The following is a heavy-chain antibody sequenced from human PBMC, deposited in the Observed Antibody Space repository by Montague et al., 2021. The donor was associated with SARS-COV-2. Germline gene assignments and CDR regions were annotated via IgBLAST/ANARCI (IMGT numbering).Heavy chain of an antibody. D-gene: IGHD6-19*01. CDR1: GFTTSGYG. CDR2: ISSSRRYI. Sequence: SLILSCAASGFTTSGYGMNSVRQAPGKGLEWVSSISSSRRYIYYXDSVKGRFTISRDDAKNSLYLQMNSLRAEDTAVHYCSSSTGGTGWLVLWGQGTLVTVSS. V-gene: IGHV3-21*01. J-gene: IGHJ4*02. CDR3: SSSTGGTGWLVL.